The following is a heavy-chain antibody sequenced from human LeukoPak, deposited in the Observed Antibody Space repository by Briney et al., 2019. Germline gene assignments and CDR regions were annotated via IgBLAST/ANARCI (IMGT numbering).Heavy chain of an antibody. CDR2: ISSSGSTI. D-gene: IGHD6-19*01. V-gene: IGHV3-11*04. CDR3: ARIKSSGWLFFDY. Sequence: GGSLRLSCTVSGFTLSSYEMSWIRQAPGKGLEWVSYISSSGSTIYYADSVKGRFTISRDNAKNSLYLQMNSLRAEDTAVYYCARIKSSGWLFFDYWGQGTLVTVSS. J-gene: IGHJ4*02. CDR1: GFTLSSYE.